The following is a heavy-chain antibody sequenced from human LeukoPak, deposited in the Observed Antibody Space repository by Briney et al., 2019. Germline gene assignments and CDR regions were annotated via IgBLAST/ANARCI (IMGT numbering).Heavy chain of an antibody. CDR3: ARLWYYDSSGYYYFDY. J-gene: IGHJ4*02. D-gene: IGHD3-22*01. CDR1: GYRFASYW. V-gene: IGHV5-51*01. CDR2: IYPGDSDT. Sequence: GESLKISFKGSGYRFASYWIGWARQMPGKGLEWMGIIYPGDSDTRYSPTFQGQVTISPDKSISTAYLQWSSLKASDTAMYYCARLWYYDSSGYYYFDYWGQGTLVTVSS.